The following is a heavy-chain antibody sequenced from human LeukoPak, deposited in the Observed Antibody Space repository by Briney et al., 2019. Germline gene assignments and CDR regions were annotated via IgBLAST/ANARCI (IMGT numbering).Heavy chain of an antibody. CDR1: GFXFRRYS. J-gene: IGHJ6*02. D-gene: IGHD3-3*01. V-gene: IGHV3-33*01. CDR3: ARDGPHYDLDV. Sequence: GRSLRLSCAASGFXFRRYSLHWVRQAPGKSREWVAFLWSDGSNTNYADSVEGRFTISRDISKNSLYLQMNSLRAEDTAVYYCARDGPHYDLDVWGQGTTVTVSS. CDR2: LWSDGSNT.